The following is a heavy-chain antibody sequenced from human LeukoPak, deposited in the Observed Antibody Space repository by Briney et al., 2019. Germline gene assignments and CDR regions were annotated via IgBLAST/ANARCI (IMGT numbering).Heavy chain of an antibody. CDR1: GFTFSSYG. Sequence: AGESLKISCVASGFTFSSYGMSWVRQAPGKGLEWVSTISGSGANIYYADSVKGRFTVSRENSKNTLYLQVNSLRLEDTAVYYCAKHEYCSGGSCYLDYWGQGTLVTVSS. D-gene: IGHD2-15*01. J-gene: IGHJ4*02. V-gene: IGHV3-23*01. CDR2: ISGSGANI. CDR3: AKHEYCSGGSCYLDY.